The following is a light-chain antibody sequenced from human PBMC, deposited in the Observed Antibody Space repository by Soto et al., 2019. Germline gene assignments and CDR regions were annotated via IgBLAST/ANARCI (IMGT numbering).Light chain of an antibody. CDR2: DAS. Sequence: MTQSPATLSVSTGEGATLPCRASQSVATRLAWYQHTPGQSPRLLIYDASTRATGIPARFSGSGSGTEFTLTISSLQSEDFAVYYCQYYGTSPQTFGQGTKVDI. CDR1: QSVATR. J-gene: IGKJ1*01. V-gene: IGKV3-15*01. CDR3: QYYGTSPQT.